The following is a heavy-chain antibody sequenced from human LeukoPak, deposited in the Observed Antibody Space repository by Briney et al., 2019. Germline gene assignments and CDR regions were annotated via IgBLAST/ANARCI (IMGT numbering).Heavy chain of an antibody. J-gene: IGHJ4*02. V-gene: IGHV3-21*01. CDR1: GFTFSSYS. D-gene: IGHD3-10*01. CDR2: ISSSSSYI. CDR3: ARGYYGSGSTGDY. Sequence: GGSLRLSCAASGFTFSSYSMNWVRQAPGKGLEWVSSISSSSSYICYADSVKGRFTISRDNAKNSLYLQMNSLRAEDTAVYYCARGYYGSGSTGDYWGQGTLVTVSS.